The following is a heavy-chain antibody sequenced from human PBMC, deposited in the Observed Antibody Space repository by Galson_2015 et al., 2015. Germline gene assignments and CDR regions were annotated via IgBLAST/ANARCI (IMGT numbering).Heavy chain of an antibody. Sequence: SVKVSCKASGGTFSSYAISWVRQAPGQGLEWMGGIIPIFGTANYAQKFQGRVTITADKSTSTAYMELSSLRSEDTAVYYCARARYEQLVLGYYYYYMDVWGKGTTVTVSS. V-gene: IGHV1-69*06. CDR1: GGTFSSYA. CDR3: ARARYEQLVLGYYYYYMDV. CDR2: IIPIFGTA. J-gene: IGHJ6*03. D-gene: IGHD6-6*01.